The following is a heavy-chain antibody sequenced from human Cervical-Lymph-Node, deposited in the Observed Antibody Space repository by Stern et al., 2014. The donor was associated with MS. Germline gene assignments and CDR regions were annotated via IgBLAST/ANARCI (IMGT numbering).Heavy chain of an antibody. CDR1: GFSFSSYW. V-gene: IGHV3-74*01. Sequence: EVQLVESGGGLVQPGGSLRLSCAASGFSFSSYWMHWVRQAPGKGLVWVSRINSDGTSTSYADSVQGRFTISRDNAKNTLYLQMNSLRAEDTAVYYCARDPSYCGGDCYANWFDPWGQGTLVTVSS. D-gene: IGHD2-21*02. CDR3: ARDPSYCGGDCYANWFDP. J-gene: IGHJ5*02. CDR2: INSDGTST.